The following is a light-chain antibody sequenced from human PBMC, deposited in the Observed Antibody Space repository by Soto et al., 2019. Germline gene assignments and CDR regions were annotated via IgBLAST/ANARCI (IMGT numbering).Light chain of an antibody. Sequence: EIVLTQSPATLSLSPGERATLSCRASQSINTYLAWYQQKPGQAPRLLIYDASNRATGIPARFSGSGSGADFTLTISSLEPEDFAVYSCQQRSSWPPWTFGQGTKVEVK. J-gene: IGKJ1*01. V-gene: IGKV3-11*01. CDR2: DAS. CDR3: QQRSSWPPWT. CDR1: QSINTY.